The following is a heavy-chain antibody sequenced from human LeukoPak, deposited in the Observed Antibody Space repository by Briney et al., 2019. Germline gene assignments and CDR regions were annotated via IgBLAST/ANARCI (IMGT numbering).Heavy chain of an antibody. D-gene: IGHD6-19*01. CDR3: ASAYSSGWYGSTDY. CDR1: GYTFIDYY. J-gene: IGHJ4*02. Sequence: ASVKVSCKASGYTFIDYYMHWVRQAPGQGVEWMGWIDPKSGGTSYAQKFQDRVAMIRDTSISTAYMELTRLRSDDTAVYYCASAYSSGWYGSTDYWGQGTLVTVSS. CDR2: IDPKSGGT. V-gene: IGHV1-2*02.